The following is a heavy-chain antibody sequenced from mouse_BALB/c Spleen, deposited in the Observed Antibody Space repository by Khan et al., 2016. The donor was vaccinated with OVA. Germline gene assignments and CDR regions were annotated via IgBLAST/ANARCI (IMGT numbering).Heavy chain of an antibody. CDR1: GYTFTSYW. V-gene: IGHV1-7*01. Sequence: QVQLQQPGAELAKPGASVKMSCTASGYTFTSYWMHWIKQRPGQGLEWIGYINPTYGYTDYNQKFKDKATLTADKSSSTAYMQLSSLTSDDSAVYYCARDRIDYWGQGTALTVSS. J-gene: IGHJ2*01. CDR2: INPTYGYT. CDR3: ARDRIDY.